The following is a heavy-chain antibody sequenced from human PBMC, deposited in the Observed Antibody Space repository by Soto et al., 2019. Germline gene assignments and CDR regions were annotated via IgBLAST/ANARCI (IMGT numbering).Heavy chain of an antibody. D-gene: IGHD3-3*01. CDR2: ISWDGGST. J-gene: IGHJ4*02. Sequence: AGGSLRLSCAASGFTFDDYTMHWVRQAPGKGLEWVSLISWDGGSTYYADSVKGRFTISRDNSKNSLYLQMNSLRTEDTALYYCAKDISRYDFWSGLPNYWGQGTLVTVSS. CDR1: GFTFDDYT. V-gene: IGHV3-43*01. CDR3: AKDISRYDFWSGLPNY.